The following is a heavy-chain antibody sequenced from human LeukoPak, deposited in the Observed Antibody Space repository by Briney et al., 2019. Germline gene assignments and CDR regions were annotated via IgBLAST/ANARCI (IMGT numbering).Heavy chain of an antibody. CDR3: ARWLGIQDAFDI. D-gene: IGHD3-22*01. V-gene: IGHV1-69*04. CDR2: IIPIIGIA. Sequence: GASLKVSCKASGGTFSSYAISWVRQAPGQVLDWMGRIIPIIGIANYAQKFQGRVTITADKSTSTAYMELSSLRSEDTAVYYCARWLGIQDAFDIWGQGTMVTVSS. J-gene: IGHJ3*02. CDR1: GGTFSSYA.